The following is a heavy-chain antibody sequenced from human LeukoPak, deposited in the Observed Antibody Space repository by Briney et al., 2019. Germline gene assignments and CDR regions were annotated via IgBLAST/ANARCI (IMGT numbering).Heavy chain of an antibody. V-gene: IGHV3-9*03. J-gene: IGHJ4*02. CDR2: ISWNSGSI. CDR3: AKDYGSGSYYPRIDY. D-gene: IGHD3-10*01. CDR1: GFTFDDYA. Sequence: GRSLRFSCAASGFTFDDYAMHWVRQAPGKGLEWVSGISWNSGSIGYADSVKGRFTISRDNAKNSLYLQMNSLRAEDMALYYCAKDYGSGSYYPRIDYWGQGTLVTVSS.